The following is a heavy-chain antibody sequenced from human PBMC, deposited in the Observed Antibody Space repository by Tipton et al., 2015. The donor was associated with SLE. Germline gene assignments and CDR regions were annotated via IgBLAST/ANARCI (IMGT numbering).Heavy chain of an antibody. D-gene: IGHD4/OR15-4a*01. CDR1: GGSITSDTYY. V-gene: IGHV4-61*02. J-gene: IGHJ4*02. Sequence: TLSLTCTVSGGSITSDTYYSSWIRQAAGQKLEWIGRLKTSGTPNYNPSLRGRFTISVKTSENQFSLSVTSLTAADTAVYYCARASDYGRTFDSWGRGTRVTVSS. CDR3: ARASDYGRTFDS. CDR2: LKTSGTP.